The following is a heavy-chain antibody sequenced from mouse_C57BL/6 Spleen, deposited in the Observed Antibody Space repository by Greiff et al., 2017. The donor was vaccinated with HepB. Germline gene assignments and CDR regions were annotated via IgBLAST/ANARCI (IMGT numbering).Heavy chain of an antibody. Sequence: EVQLQESGPGLVKPSQSLSLTCSVTGYSITSGYYWNWIRQFPGNKLEWMGYISYDGSNNYNPSLKNRISITRDTSKNQFFLKLNSVTTEDTATYYCARDQTTVSYFDYWGQGTTLTVSS. CDR3: ARDQTTVSYFDY. J-gene: IGHJ2*01. D-gene: IGHD1-1*01. CDR2: ISYDGSN. CDR1: GYSITSGYY. V-gene: IGHV3-6*01.